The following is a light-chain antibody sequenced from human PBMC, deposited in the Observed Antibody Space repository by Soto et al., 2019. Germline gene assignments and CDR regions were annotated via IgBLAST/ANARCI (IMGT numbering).Light chain of an antibody. CDR2: GAS. CDR3: QQYGSSPLT. Sequence: EVVLTQSPGTLSLSPGERATLSCRASQSVGSSYLAWYQQKPGQAPSLLIYGASSRARGIPDRFSGSGSGTDFTLTISRLEPEDFALYFCQQYGSSPLTFGGGTRVEIK. V-gene: IGKV3-20*01. J-gene: IGKJ4*01. CDR1: QSVGSSY.